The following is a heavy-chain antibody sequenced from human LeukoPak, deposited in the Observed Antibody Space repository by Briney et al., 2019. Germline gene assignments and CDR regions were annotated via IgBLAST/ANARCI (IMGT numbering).Heavy chain of an antibody. Sequence: GGSLRLSCAASGFTVSSNYMSWVRQAPGKGLEWVSVIYSGGNIYYADSAKGRFTISRDNSKNSLYLQMNSLRAEDTAVYYCARDSGYYDSSGPVGPWGQGTLVTVSS. D-gene: IGHD3-22*01. CDR1: GFTVSSNY. CDR3: ARDSGYYDSSGPVGP. V-gene: IGHV3-66*01. CDR2: IYSGGNI. J-gene: IGHJ5*02.